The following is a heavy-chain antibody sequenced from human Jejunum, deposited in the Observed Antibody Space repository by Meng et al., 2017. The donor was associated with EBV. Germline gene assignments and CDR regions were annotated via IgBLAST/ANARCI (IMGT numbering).Heavy chain of an antibody. CDR1: GFSYSDYW. CDR2: FNNDGSSH. J-gene: IGHJ6*02. V-gene: IGHV3-74*01. Sequence: EGQRGESGGGLVQTGGSRRLSCAGSGFSYSDYWMHWVCQAPGKGLVWGSRFNNDGSSHSYADSVKGRVTISRDNAKNTLDLQMNSLRVEDTAVYYCARGNYYHMDVWGQGTTVTVSS. CDR3: ARGNYYHMDV.